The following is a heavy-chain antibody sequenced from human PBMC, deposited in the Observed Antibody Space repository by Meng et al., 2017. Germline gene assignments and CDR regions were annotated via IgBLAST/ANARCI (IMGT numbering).Heavy chain of an antibody. Sequence: GQLLESGAEAKTPWGTVKVSFKASGYAFTSYVMNWLGQTPGQRLEWMGWINAGNGSTKYSQKFQARVTITRDTSASTAYMELSRLRSEDTAVYYCARDRQTYYYDSSGYFDYWGQGTLVTVSS. D-gene: IGHD3-22*01. CDR1: GYAFTSYV. CDR3: ARDRQTYYYDSSGYFDY. CDR2: INAGNGST. V-gene: IGHV1-3*01. J-gene: IGHJ4*02.